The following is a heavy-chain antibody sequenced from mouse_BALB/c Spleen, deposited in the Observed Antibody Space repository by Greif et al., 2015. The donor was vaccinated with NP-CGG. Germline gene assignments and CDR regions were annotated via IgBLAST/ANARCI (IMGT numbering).Heavy chain of an antibody. CDR2: ISYSGST. CDR1: GYSITSDYA. CDR3: AGGDYGSSYGFAY. J-gene: IGHJ3*01. V-gene: IGHV3-2*02. D-gene: IGHD1-1*01. Sequence: ESGPGLVKPSQSLSLTCTVTGYSITSDYAWNWIRQFPGNKLEWMGYISYSGSTSYNPSLKSRISITRDTSKNQFFLQLNSVTTEDTATYYCAGGDYGSSYGFAYWGQGTLVTVSA.